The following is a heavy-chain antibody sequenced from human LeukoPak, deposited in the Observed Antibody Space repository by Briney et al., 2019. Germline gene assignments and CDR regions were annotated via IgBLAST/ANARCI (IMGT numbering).Heavy chain of an antibody. V-gene: IGHV3-23*01. CDR1: GFNFGSYS. J-gene: IGHJ4*02. D-gene: IGHD3-10*01. CDR2: MSADSATT. CDR3: ARKSASGNYPLDY. Sequence: GGSLRLSCAASGFNFGSYSMTWVRQAPGKGLEWVSVMSADSATTFYADSVKGRFTISRDNAKNTVFLQMSSLRAENTALYYCARKSASGNYPLDYWGQGTLVTVSS.